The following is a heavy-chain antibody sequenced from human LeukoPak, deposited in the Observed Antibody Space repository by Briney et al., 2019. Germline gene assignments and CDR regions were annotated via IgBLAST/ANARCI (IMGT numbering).Heavy chain of an antibody. V-gene: IGHV1-2*02. D-gene: IGHD2-21*02. J-gene: IGHJ4*02. CDR2: INPNSGGT. CDR1: GYTFTGYY. Sequence: ASVKVSCKASGYTFTGYYMHWVRQAPGQGLEWMGWINPNSGGTNYAQKFQGRVTMTRDTSISTVYMELSRLRSDDTAVYYCARESYAAAYCGGDCPPDYWGQGTLVTVSS. CDR3: ARESYAAAYCGGDCPPDY.